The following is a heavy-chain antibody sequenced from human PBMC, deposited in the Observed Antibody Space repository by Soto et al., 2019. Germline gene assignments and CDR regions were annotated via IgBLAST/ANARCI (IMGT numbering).Heavy chain of an antibody. J-gene: IGHJ6*02. D-gene: IGHD1-26*01. CDR3: GVVGATTNGGGYYYYGMDV. CDR1: GFTFSSYS. Sequence: EVQLVESGGGLVKPGGSLRLSCAASGFTFSSYSMNWVRQAPGKGLEWVSSISSSSSYIYYADSVKGRFTISRDNAKNSLYLQMNSQRAEDTAVYYCGVVGATTNGGGYYYYGMDVWGQGTTVTVSS. V-gene: IGHV3-21*01. CDR2: ISSSSSYI.